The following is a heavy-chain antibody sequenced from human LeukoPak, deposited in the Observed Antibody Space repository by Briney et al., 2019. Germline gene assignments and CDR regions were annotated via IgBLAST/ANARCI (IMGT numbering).Heavy chain of an antibody. CDR1: GFTVSSNS. CDR3: ARHMVRGVILYFDY. D-gene: IGHD3-10*01. CDR2: IYSGGST. V-gene: IGHV3-53*01. J-gene: IGHJ4*02. Sequence: GGSLRLSCTVSGFTVSSNSMSWVRQAPGKGLEWVSVIYSGGSTYYADSVKGRFTISRDNSKNTLYLQMNSLRAEDTAVYYCARHMVRGVILYFDYWGQGTLVTVSS.